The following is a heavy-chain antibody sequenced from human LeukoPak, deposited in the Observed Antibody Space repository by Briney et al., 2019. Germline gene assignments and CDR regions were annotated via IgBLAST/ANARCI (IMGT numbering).Heavy chain of an antibody. J-gene: IGHJ4*02. Sequence: GGSLRLSCAASGFTFSSYAMSWVRQAPGKGLEWVSAISGSGGSTYYADSVKGRFTISRDNSENTLYLQMNSLRAEDTAVYYCAKVGVVVVAAKGLDYWGQGTLVTVSS. V-gene: IGHV3-23*01. CDR1: GFTFSSYA. CDR3: AKVGVVVVAAKGLDY. D-gene: IGHD2-15*01. CDR2: ISGSGGST.